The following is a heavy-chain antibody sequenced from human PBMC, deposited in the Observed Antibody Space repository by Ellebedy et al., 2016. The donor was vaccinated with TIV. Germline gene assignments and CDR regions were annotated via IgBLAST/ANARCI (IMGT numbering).Heavy chain of an antibody. V-gene: IGHV3-23*01. Sequence: GGSLRLSCAATAFSFSTSAMSWVRLAPGKGLEWVSTINANGGATYYGDSVKGRFTISRDNSKNTLYLQINSLRAEDTAVYYCAKESGNGYNHFDYWGQGTLVTVSS. CDR3: AKESGNGYNHFDY. J-gene: IGHJ4*02. CDR1: AFSFSTSA. D-gene: IGHD5-24*01. CDR2: INANGGAT.